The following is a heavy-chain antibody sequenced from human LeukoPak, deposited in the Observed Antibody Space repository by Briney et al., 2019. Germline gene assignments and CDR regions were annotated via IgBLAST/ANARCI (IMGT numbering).Heavy chain of an antibody. V-gene: IGHV4-59*01. Sequence: SETLSLTCTVSGGSMSSYYWSWIRQPPGKGLEWIGYIYYSGSTNYNPSLKSRVTISVDTSKNQFSLKLSSVTAADTAVYYCARSSLCGGDCYPDYWGQGTLVTVSS. CDR1: GGSMSSYY. CDR2: IYYSGST. J-gene: IGHJ4*02. CDR3: ARSSLCGGDCYPDY. D-gene: IGHD2-21*02.